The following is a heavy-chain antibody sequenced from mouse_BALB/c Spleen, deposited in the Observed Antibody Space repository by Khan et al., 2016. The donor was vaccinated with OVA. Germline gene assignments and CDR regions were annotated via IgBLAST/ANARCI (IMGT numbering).Heavy chain of an antibody. V-gene: IGHV1-81*01. D-gene: IGHD2-3*01. CDR2: IYPGSDYA. CDR3: ARGDGYYVYFDY. CDR1: GYTFTYYV. J-gene: IGHJ2*01. Sequence: QVQLQQSGPELVKPGASVKMSCKASGYTFTYYVITWVKQRTGQGLEWIGEIYPGSDYAYYNERFKGQATLTADKSSNTTHMQLSSLTSEDSAVYVCARGDGYYVYFDYGGQGTTLTVSS.